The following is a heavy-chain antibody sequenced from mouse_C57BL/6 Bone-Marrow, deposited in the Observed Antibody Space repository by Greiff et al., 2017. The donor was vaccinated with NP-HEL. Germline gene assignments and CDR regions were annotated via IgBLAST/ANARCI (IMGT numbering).Heavy chain of an antibody. CDR3: ARTGTGEDYFDY. CDR1: GYTFTSYW. CDR2: IDPSDSYT. J-gene: IGHJ2*01. Sequence: VQLKQPGAELVMPGASVKLSCKASGYTFTSYWMHWVKQRPGQGLEWIGEIDPSDSYTNYNQKFKGKSTLTVDKSSSTAYMQLSSLTSEDSAVYYCARTGTGEDYFDYWGQGTTLTVSS. D-gene: IGHD4-1*01. V-gene: IGHV1-69*01.